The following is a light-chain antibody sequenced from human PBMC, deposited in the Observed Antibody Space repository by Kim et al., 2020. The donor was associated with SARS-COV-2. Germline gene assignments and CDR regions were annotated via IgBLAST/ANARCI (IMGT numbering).Light chain of an antibody. CDR3: QEYNNWSRT. V-gene: IGKV3-15*01. CDR2: SAS. J-gene: IGKJ1*01. Sequence: VPQGQTAPLSCRAGQSGSSHWAWYRRRAGQALRLWVYSASARATGIPARFSGSGSGTEFTLSMSSLQSENFAVYNSQEYNNWSRTFGQGTKVDIK. CDR1: QSGSSH.